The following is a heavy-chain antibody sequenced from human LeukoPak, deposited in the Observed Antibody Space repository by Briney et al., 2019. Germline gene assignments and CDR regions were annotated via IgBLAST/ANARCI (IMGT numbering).Heavy chain of an antibody. Sequence: SETLSLTCTVSGGSISSGGYYWSWIRQPAGKGLEWIGRIYISGSTNYNPSLKSRVTISVDTSKNQFSLKLSSVTAADTAVYYCARVMQAGGWHYDAFDIWGQGTMVTVSS. V-gene: IGHV4-61*02. J-gene: IGHJ3*02. CDR3: ARVMQAGGWHYDAFDI. CDR1: GGSISSGGYY. CDR2: IYISGST. D-gene: IGHD6-19*01.